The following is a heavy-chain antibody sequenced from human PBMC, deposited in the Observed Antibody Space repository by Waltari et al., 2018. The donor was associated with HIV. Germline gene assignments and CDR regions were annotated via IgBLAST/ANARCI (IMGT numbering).Heavy chain of an antibody. D-gene: IGHD4-17*01. CDR1: GFSLTTSGVC. CDR3: GHRTTDRGAFDM. Sequence: QITLKESGPTVVKPTETLTLTCFFSGFSLTTSGVCVGWIRQPPGEALELLSLICWDDDERYNPSLKTRLTITKDTSRNKVVLTMTNMDPVDTATYYCGHRTTDRGAFDMWGRGTMVTVSS. V-gene: IGHV2-5*02. CDR2: ICWDDDE. J-gene: IGHJ3*02.